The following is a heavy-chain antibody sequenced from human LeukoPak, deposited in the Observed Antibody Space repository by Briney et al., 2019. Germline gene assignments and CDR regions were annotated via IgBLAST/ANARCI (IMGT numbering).Heavy chain of an antibody. CDR1: GGAFSGYY. CDR2: INHSGST. V-gene: IGHV4-34*01. CDR3: ARISELMTTVTYFDY. Sequence: SVTLSLTCAVYGGAFSGYYWSWIRQPPGKGLEWIGEINHSGSTNYNPSLKSRVTISVDTSKNQFSLKLSSVTAADTAVYYCARISELMTTVTYFDYWGQGTLVTVSS. D-gene: IGHD4-17*01. J-gene: IGHJ4*02.